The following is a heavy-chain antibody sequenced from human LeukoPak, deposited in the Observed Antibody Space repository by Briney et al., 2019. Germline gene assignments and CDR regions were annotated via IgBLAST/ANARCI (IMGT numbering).Heavy chain of an antibody. V-gene: IGHV3-23*01. D-gene: IGHD4-11*01. CDR2: ISGSGGST. Sequence: ETLSLTCAVYGGSFSGYYWSWVRQAPGKGLEWVSAISGSGGSTYYADSVKGRFTISRDNSKNTLYLQMNSLRAEDTAVYYCAKADDYSNYAPTPLFDYWGQGTLVTVSS. CDR3: AKADDYSNYAPTPLFDY. CDR1: GGSFSGYY. J-gene: IGHJ4*02.